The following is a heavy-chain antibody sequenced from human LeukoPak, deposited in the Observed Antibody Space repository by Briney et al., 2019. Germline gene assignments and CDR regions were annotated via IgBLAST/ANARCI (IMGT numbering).Heavy chain of an antibody. V-gene: IGHV3-48*02. D-gene: IGHD3-3*01. CDR1: GFTFSYYS. Sequence: PGGSLRLSCAASGFTFSYYSMNWVRQAPGKGLEWVSYISRNSSAIYYADSVKGRFTISRDNAKNSLFLQMNSLRDEDTAVYYCARDPYSYDTSGPKPFDYWGQGTLVTVSS. CDR3: ARDPYSYDTSGPKPFDY. J-gene: IGHJ4*02. CDR2: ISRNSSAI.